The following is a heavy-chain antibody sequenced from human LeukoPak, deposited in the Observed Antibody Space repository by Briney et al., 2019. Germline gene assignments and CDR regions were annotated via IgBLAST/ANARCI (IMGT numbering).Heavy chain of an antibody. Sequence: PGGSLRLSCAASGFTFSSYAMNWVRLSAGRGLEWVSAITDNGNTTYYADSVQGRFTISRDNSKNTLYLQMNSLRAEDTAVYYCARDRSSSWYVTGWFDPWGQGTLVTVSS. V-gene: IGHV3-23*01. D-gene: IGHD6-13*01. CDR2: ITDNGNTT. J-gene: IGHJ5*02. CDR3: ARDRSSSWYVTGWFDP. CDR1: GFTFSSYA.